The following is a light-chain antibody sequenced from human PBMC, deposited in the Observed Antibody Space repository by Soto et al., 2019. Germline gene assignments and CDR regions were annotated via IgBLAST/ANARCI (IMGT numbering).Light chain of an antibody. CDR1: SSDVGGYNY. V-gene: IGLV2-14*01. CDR2: DVS. J-gene: IGLJ1*01. Sequence: QSVLTQPASVSGSPGQSITISCTGTSSDVGGYNYVSWYQQHPGKAPKLMIYDVSNRPSGVSNRFSGSKSGNTASLTISGLQAEDEAEYYCSSYTSSSLYVFGTGTKVNVL. CDR3: SSYTSSSLYV.